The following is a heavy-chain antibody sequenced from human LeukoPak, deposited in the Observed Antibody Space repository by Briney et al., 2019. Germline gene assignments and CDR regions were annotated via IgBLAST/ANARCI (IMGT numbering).Heavy chain of an antibody. D-gene: IGHD3-22*01. J-gene: IGHJ5*02. CDR2: IYPGDSDT. Sequence: GESLKISCKGPGYSFTSYWIGWVRQMPGKGLEWMGIIYPGDSDTRYSPSFQGQVTISADKSISTAYLQWSSLKASDTAMYYCARLYYYDSSGTIRGGNWFDPWGQGTLVTVSS. CDR1: GYSFTSYW. V-gene: IGHV5-51*01. CDR3: ARLYYYDSSGTIRGGNWFDP.